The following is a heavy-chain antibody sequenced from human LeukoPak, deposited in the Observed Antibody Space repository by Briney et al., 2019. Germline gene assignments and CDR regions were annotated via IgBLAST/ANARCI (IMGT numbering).Heavy chain of an antibody. V-gene: IGHV4-39*01. Sequence: SETLSLTCTVSGGSISSSSYSWGWIRQPPGKGLEWIGSIYYSGSTYYNPSLKSRVTISVDTSKNQFSLKLSSVTAADTAVYYCARLSKRGYFDYWGQGTLVTVSS. CDR2: IYYSGST. CDR3: ARLSKRGYFDY. J-gene: IGHJ4*02. CDR1: GGSISSSSYS.